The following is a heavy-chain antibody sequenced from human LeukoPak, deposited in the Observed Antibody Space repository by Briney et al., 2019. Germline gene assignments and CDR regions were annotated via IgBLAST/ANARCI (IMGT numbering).Heavy chain of an antibody. D-gene: IGHD1-7*01. CDR2: IYPGDSDT. Sequence: GESLKISCKGSGYSFTTYWIGWVRQVPGKGLEWMGLIYPGDSDTRYSPSFQGQVTISADKSISTAYLQWSSLKASDTAIYYCARRANYDYYYRGLDVWGLGTTVTVSS. V-gene: IGHV5-51*01. CDR3: ARRANYDYYYRGLDV. J-gene: IGHJ6*02. CDR1: GYSFTTYW.